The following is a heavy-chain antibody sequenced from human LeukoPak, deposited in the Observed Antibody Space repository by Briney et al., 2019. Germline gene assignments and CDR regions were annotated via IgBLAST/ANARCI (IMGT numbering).Heavy chain of an antibody. Sequence: SETLSLTCAVYGGSFSGYYWSWIRQPPGKGLEWIGEINHSGGTNYNPSLKSRVTISVDTSKNQFSLKLSSVTAADTAVYYCARGRRSRRDVVVVPAASHGMDVWGQGTTVTVSS. D-gene: IGHD2-2*01. CDR2: INHSGGT. V-gene: IGHV4-34*01. CDR3: ARGRRSRRDVVVVPAASHGMDV. CDR1: GGSFSGYY. J-gene: IGHJ6*02.